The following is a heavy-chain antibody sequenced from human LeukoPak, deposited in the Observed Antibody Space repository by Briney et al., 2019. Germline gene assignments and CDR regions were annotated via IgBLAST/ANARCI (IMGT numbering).Heavy chain of an antibody. CDR1: GGSISSYY. D-gene: IGHD4-17*01. Sequence: SETLSLTCTVSGGSISSYYWSWIRQPPGKVLEWIGYIYYSGSTNYNPSLKSRVTISVDTSKNQFSLKLSSVTAADTAVYYCARAGKDDYGDYGGNWFDPWGQGTLVTVSS. CDR2: IYYSGST. CDR3: ARAGKDDYGDYGGNWFDP. J-gene: IGHJ5*02. V-gene: IGHV4-59*01.